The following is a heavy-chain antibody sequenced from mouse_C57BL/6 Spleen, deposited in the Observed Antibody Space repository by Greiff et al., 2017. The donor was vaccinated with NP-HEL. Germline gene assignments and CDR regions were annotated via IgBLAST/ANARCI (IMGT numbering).Heavy chain of an antibody. CDR1: GYTFTSYT. CDR2: INPSSGYT. Sequence: QVQLQQSGAELARPGASVKMSCKASGYTFTSYTMHWVKQRPGQGLEWIGYINPSSGYTKYNQKFKDKATLTADKSSSTAYMQLISLTSEDSAVYYCAIPYYYGSSSLDYWGQGTTLTVSS. CDR3: AIPYYYGSSSLDY. J-gene: IGHJ2*01. V-gene: IGHV1-4*01. D-gene: IGHD1-1*01.